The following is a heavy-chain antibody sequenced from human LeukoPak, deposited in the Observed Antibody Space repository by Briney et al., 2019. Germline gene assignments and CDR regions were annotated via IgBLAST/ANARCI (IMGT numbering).Heavy chain of an antibody. V-gene: IGHV3-21*01. CDR1: GFTFRAYR. CDR3: VKDPTYFDY. J-gene: IGHJ4*02. Sequence: GGSLKLSCAVSGFTFRAYRMSWVRQAPGKGPEWVSSISSGSNSIYYTDSVKGRFTISRDNAKDSLYLEMNSLRAEDTAIYYCVKDPTYFDYWGQGTLVTVSS. CDR2: ISSGSNSI.